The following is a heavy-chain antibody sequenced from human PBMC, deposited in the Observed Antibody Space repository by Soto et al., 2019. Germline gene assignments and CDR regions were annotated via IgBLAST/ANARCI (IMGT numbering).Heavy chain of an antibody. V-gene: IGHV4-59*12. Sequence: SETLSLTCRVSGDSIRSYYWSWIRQPPGKGLEWIGYIYYSGSTYYNPSLKSRVTISVDTSKNQFSLKLSSVTAADTAVYYCARGFRNFWSGYYKEPYYYYGMDVWGQGTTVTVSS. D-gene: IGHD3-3*01. CDR3: ARGFRNFWSGYYKEPYYYYGMDV. J-gene: IGHJ6*02. CDR1: GDSIRSYY. CDR2: IYYSGST.